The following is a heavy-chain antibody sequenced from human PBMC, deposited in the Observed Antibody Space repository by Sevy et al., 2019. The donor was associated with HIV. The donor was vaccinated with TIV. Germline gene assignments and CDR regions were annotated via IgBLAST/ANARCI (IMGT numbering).Heavy chain of an antibody. V-gene: IGHV5-51*01. CDR1: GYSFTSYW. J-gene: IGHJ4*02. Sequence: GESLKISCKGPGYSFTSYWIGWVRQMPGKGLEWMGIIYPGDSDTRYSPSFQGQVTISADKSISTAYLQWSSLKASDTAMYYCARFGYSSGWHFDYWGQGTLVTVSS. CDR2: IYPGDSDT. CDR3: ARFGYSSGWHFDY. D-gene: IGHD6-19*01.